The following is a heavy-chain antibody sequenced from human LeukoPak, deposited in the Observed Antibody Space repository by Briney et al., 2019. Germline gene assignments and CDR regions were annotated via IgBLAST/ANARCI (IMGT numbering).Heavy chain of an antibody. CDR2: IYYSGST. D-gene: IGHD5-18*01. V-gene: IGHV4-59*01. Sequence: SETLSLTCTVSGGSISSYYWSWIRQPPGKGLEWIGYIYYSGSTNYSPSLKSRVTISVDTSKNQFSLKLSSVTAADTAVYYCARDGGYSYGPWGQGTLVTVSS. CDR3: ARDGGYSYGP. J-gene: IGHJ5*02. CDR1: GGSISSYY.